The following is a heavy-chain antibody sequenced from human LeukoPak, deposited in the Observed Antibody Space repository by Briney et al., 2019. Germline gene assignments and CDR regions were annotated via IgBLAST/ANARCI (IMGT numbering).Heavy chain of an antibody. CDR3: ARGHSSGPGDY. Sequence: SVKVSCKASGGTFSSYALSWVRQAPGQGLEWMGRIIPIFGTANYAQKFQGRVTITTDESTSTAYMELSSLRSEDTAVYYCARGHSSGPGDYWGQGTLVTVSS. V-gene: IGHV1-69*05. CDR1: GGTFSSYA. J-gene: IGHJ4*02. D-gene: IGHD6-19*01. CDR2: IIPIFGTA.